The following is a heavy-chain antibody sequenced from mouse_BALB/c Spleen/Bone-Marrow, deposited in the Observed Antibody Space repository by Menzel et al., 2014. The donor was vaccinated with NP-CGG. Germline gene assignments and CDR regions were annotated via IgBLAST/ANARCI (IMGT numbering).Heavy chain of an antibody. Sequence: EVQLQQSGTVLARPGASVKMSCKASGYSFTTFWMHWVKQRPGQGLEWIGAIYPGNNDTSYNQKFKGKAKLTAVTSASTAYMELSSLTDEDSAVYYCTRKLPAMDYWGQGTSLTVSS. CDR2: IYPGNNDT. CDR1: GYSFTTFW. D-gene: IGHD1-1*01. V-gene: IGHV1-5*01. J-gene: IGHJ4*01. CDR3: TRKLPAMDY.